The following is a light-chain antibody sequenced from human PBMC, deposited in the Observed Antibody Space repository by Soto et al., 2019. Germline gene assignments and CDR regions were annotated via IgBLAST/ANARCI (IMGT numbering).Light chain of an antibody. V-gene: IGKV3-20*01. J-gene: IGKJ2*01. CDR3: HHYGGSQYT. CDR1: QTVGSSF. CDR2: GAP. Sequence: EIVLTQSPGPLSLSPGDGATLSCRASQTVGSSFLGWYQQKPGQAPRLIIYGAPNRATGIPDRFTGRGSGTDFTLTISRLDPEDFAVYYCHHYGGSQYTFGQGTKLEI.